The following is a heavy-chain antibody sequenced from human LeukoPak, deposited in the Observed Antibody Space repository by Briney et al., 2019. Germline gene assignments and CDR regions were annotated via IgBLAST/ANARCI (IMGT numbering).Heavy chain of an antibody. CDR1: GFTFSSYA. Sequence: GGSLRLSCAASGFTFSSYAINWVRQAPGKGLDWVSTISGSGGATYFADSVKGRFTISRDNSKNTLFLRMHSLRAEDTAVYYCARAHGYNYGYGADYWGQGTLVTVSS. V-gene: IGHV3-23*01. D-gene: IGHD5-18*01. J-gene: IGHJ4*02. CDR3: ARAHGYNYGYGADY. CDR2: ISGSGGAT.